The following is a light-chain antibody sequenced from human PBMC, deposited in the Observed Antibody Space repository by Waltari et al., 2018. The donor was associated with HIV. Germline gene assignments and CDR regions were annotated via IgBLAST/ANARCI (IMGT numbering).Light chain of an antibody. CDR3: QQLNSYPLT. J-gene: IGKJ4*01. CDR1: QGISSY. Sequence: DIQLTQSPSFLSASVGDRVTITCRASQGISSYFAWYQQKPGKAPNLLIYAASTLQYGVPSRFSGSGSATEFTLTISSLQPEDFATYYCQQLNSYPLTFGGGTKVEIK. V-gene: IGKV1-9*01. CDR2: AAS.